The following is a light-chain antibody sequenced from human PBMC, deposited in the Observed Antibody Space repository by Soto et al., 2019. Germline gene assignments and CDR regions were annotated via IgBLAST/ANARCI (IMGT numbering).Light chain of an antibody. V-gene: IGKV1-5*03. CDR1: QSINSW. CDR3: QQYDSYST. Sequence: DIQMTQSPSTLSASVGDRVTITCRASQSINSWLAWYQQKPGKAPKLLIYKASSLESGVPSRFSGSGSGTEFTLTISSLQPDDFATYYCQQYDSYSTFGQVTKLEI. CDR2: KAS. J-gene: IGKJ2*01.